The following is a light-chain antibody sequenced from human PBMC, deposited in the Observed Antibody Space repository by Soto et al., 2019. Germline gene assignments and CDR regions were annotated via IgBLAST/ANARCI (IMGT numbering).Light chain of an antibody. Sequence: EIVVTQSPATLSVSPGERATLSCRASQSVGNNFAWYQQNPGQAPRLLIFATSTMATGVPARFSGSGSGTAYSLTISSLQSEDFAVYYCQQYGDWPLTFGGGAKVEIE. CDR2: ATS. CDR3: QQYGDWPLT. V-gene: IGKV3-15*01. J-gene: IGKJ4*01. CDR1: QSVGNN.